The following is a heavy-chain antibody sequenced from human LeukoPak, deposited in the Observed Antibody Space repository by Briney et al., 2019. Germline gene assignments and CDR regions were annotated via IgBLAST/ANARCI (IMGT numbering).Heavy chain of an antibody. CDR1: GYTFTSYG. CDR3: ARDQDIVVVPAAPGPFDP. D-gene: IGHD2-2*01. CDR2: ISAYNGNT. V-gene: IGHV1-18*01. Sequence: ASVKVSCKASGYTFTSYGISWVRQAPGQGLGWMGWISAYNGNTNYAQKLQGRVTMTTDTSTSTAYMELRSLRSDDTAVYYCARDQDIVVVPAAPGPFDPWGQGTLVTVSS. J-gene: IGHJ5*02.